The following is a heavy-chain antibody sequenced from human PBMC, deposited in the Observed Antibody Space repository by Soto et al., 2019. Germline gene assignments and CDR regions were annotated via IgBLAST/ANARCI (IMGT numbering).Heavy chain of an antibody. Sequence: QVQLVESGGGVVQPGRSLRLSCAASGFTFRSYAMHWVRQAPSKGLEWVAVISYDGNTKYYADSVKGRFTVSRDNSRNTLNLQMNSLRVEDTAVYYCARDEVEEMATMIDYWGQGSLVTVSS. CDR3: ARDEVEEMATMIDY. V-gene: IGHV3-30-3*01. CDR1: GFTFRSYA. J-gene: IGHJ4*02. CDR2: ISYDGNTK.